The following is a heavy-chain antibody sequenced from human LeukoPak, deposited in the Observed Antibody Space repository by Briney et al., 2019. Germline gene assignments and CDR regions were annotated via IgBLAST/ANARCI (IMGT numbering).Heavy chain of an antibody. V-gene: IGHV1-69*06. Sequence: SVKVSCKASGGTFSSYAINWVRQAPGQGLEWMGGIIPIFGTANYAQRFQGRVTITADKSTSTVYMELNSLKSEDTAVYYCARGWDYDSGGRPTAYVYWGQGTLVTVSS. D-gene: IGHD3-22*01. CDR2: IIPIFGTA. CDR1: GGTFSSYA. J-gene: IGHJ4*02. CDR3: ARGWDYDSGGRPTAYVY.